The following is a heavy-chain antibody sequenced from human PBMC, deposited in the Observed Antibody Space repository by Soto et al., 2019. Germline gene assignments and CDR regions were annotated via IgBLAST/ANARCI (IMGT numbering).Heavy chain of an antibody. CDR1: GYTFISYA. D-gene: IGHD2-2*01. CDR2: VSAEDGST. CDR3: AGDPRIPRLSSRGGGLDP. Sequence: QAQLVQSGPEVKQPGASVKISCKASGYTFISYAISWVRQAPGQGLQWMGWVSAEDGSTNYAETIQGRVTRTTDTQLNTAYMELRDPSFDRAALYFRAGDPRIPRLSSRGGGLDPWGQGAPVAVSS. J-gene: IGHJ5*02. V-gene: IGHV1-18*01.